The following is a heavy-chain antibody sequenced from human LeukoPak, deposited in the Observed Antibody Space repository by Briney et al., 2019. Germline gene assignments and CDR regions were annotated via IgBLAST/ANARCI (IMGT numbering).Heavy chain of an antibody. V-gene: IGHV1-3*01. Sequence: ASVKVSCKASGYSFTSYAMHWVRQALGQRLEWMGWINAGNGNTKYSQKFQGRVTITRDTSASTAYMELSSLRSKDTAVYYCARGQAVAGTSLDYWGQGTLVTVSS. CDR1: GYSFTSYA. CDR3: ARGQAVAGTSLDY. D-gene: IGHD6-19*01. CDR2: INAGNGNT. J-gene: IGHJ4*02.